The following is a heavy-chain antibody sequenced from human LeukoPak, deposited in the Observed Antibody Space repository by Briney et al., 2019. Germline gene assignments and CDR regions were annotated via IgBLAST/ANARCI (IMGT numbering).Heavy chain of an antibody. CDR3: ASEPIRYGDHGVDY. CDR1: GGSISSYY. V-gene: IGHV4-39*07. Sequence: SETLSLTCTVSGGSISSYYWGWIRQPPGKGLEWIGSIYYSGSTYYNPSLKSRVTISVDTSKNQFSLKLSSVTAADTAVYYCASEPIRYGDHGVDYWGQGTLVTVSS. D-gene: IGHD4-17*01. CDR2: IYYSGST. J-gene: IGHJ4*02.